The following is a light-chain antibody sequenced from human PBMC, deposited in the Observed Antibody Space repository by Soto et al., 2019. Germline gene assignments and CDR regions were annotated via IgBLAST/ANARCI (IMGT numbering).Light chain of an antibody. CDR1: QTVRNNY. V-gene: IGKV3-20*01. Sequence: EVVFTQSPCTLSLSPGERATLSCRASQTVRNNYLAWYQQKPGQAPRLLIYDASSRATGIPDRFSGGGSGTDFTLTISRLEPEDFAAYYCQQFSSYPLTFGGGTKVDIK. CDR3: QQFSSYPLT. J-gene: IGKJ4*01. CDR2: DAS.